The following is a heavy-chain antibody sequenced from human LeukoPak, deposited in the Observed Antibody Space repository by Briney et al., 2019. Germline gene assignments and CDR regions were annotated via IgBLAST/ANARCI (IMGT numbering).Heavy chain of an antibody. Sequence: SYWXXXVRHAPGKGLVWVSRINSDGSSTTYAEFVKGRFTISRDNAKNTLYLQMNSLRAEDTAVFYCARGPDFGDYWGQGTLVTVSS. CDR3: ARGPDFGDY. CDR1: SYW. D-gene: IGHD3-3*01. CDR2: INSDGSST. V-gene: IGHV3-74*01. J-gene: IGHJ4*02.